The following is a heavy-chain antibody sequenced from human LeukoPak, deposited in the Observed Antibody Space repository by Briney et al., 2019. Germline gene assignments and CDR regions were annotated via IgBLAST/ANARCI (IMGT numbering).Heavy chain of an antibody. CDR1: GFTFSSYG. CDR2: ISYDGSNK. J-gene: IGHJ4*02. CDR3: ARGDGGNSGGHDSQYYFDY. V-gene: IGHV3-30*03. Sequence: GGSLRLSCAASGFTFSSYGMQWVRQAPGKGLEWVAVISYDGSNKYYADSVKGRFTISRDNSKNTLYLQMNSLRAEDTAVYYCARGDGGNSGGHDSQYYFDYWGRGTPVTVSS. D-gene: IGHD4-23*01.